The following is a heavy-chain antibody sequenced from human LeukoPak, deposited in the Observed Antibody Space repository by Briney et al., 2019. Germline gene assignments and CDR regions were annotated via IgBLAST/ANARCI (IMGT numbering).Heavy chain of an antibody. CDR2: IYHSGST. CDR1: GGSISSGAYY. D-gene: IGHD6-19*01. Sequence: SETLSLTCTVSGGSISSGAYYWSWIRQPPGKGLEWIGYIYHSGSTYYNPSLKSQVTISVDRSKNQFSLKLSSVTAADTAVYYCARASNLADFDYWGQGTLVTVSS. V-gene: IGHV4-30-2*01. J-gene: IGHJ4*02. CDR3: ARASNLADFDY.